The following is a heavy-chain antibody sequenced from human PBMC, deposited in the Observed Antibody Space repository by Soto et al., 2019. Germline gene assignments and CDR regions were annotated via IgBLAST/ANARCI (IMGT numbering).Heavy chain of an antibody. D-gene: IGHD3-10*01. CDR1: GYTFTGYY. CDR2: INPNSGGT. J-gene: IGHJ6*02. Sequence: ASVKVSCKASGYTFTGYYLHWVRQAPGQGLEWMGWINPNSGGTNYAQKFQGWVTMTRDTSISTAYMELSRLRSDDTAVHYCARDLWFGESINYYGMDVWGQGTTVTVSS. V-gene: IGHV1-2*04. CDR3: ARDLWFGESINYYGMDV.